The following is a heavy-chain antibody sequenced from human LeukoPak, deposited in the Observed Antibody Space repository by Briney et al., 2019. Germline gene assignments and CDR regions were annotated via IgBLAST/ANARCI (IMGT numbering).Heavy chain of an antibody. CDR3: ASLYDIVGTTVDY. D-gene: IGHD1-26*01. CDR2: IDPSTGGT. J-gene: IGHJ4*02. V-gene: IGHV1-2*06. CDR1: GYTFTNYY. Sequence: ASVNVSCKTSGYTFTNYYIHWVRQAPGQGLEWMGRIDPSTGGTKSAKNFQGRVTMTRDTSISTAYMALSGLRSDDTAVYYCASLYDIVGTTVDYWGQGTLVTVSS.